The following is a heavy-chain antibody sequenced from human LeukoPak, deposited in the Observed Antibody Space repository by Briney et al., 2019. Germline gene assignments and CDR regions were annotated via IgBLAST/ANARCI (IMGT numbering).Heavy chain of an antibody. V-gene: IGHV4-59*08. Sequence: SETLSLTCTVSGGSVTDYYWSWIRQSPGKGLEWIGYIYYTGTSYNPSLKSRVTISLDTSKNQFSLKLTSVTAADTAVYYCATLPGGVTTPNPSWGQGTLVTVSS. CDR3: ATLPGGVTTPNPS. CDR2: IYYTGT. J-gene: IGHJ5*02. CDR1: GGSVTDYY. D-gene: IGHD4-17*01.